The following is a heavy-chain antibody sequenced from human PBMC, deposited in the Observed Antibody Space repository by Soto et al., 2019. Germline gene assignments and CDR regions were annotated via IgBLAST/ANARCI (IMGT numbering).Heavy chain of an antibody. CDR2: IIAMFGIA. D-gene: IGHD4-17*01. CDR1: GGTFSSYT. V-gene: IGHV1-69*02. Sequence: QVQLVQSGAEVKKPGSSVKVSCKASGGTFSSYTISWVRQAPGQGLEWMGRIIAMFGIANYAQKFQGRVTITADKSTSKAYMELSSLRSEDTAVYYCARGYGDSHDYWGQGTLVTVSS. CDR3: ARGYGDSHDY. J-gene: IGHJ4*02.